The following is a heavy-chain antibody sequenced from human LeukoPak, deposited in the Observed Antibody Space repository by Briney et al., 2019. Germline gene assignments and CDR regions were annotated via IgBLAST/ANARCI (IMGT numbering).Heavy chain of an antibody. J-gene: IGHJ4*02. D-gene: IGHD6-6*01. Sequence: TSGTLSLTCAVSGGSISSTNWWSWVRQPPGKGLEWIGEIYHSGSTNYNPSLKSRVTISVDKSKNQFSLKLSSVTAADTAVYYCARGPTESIAARPPYFDYWGQGTLVTVSS. CDR3: ARGPTESIAARPPYFDY. CDR2: IYHSGST. V-gene: IGHV4-4*02. CDR1: GGSISSTNW.